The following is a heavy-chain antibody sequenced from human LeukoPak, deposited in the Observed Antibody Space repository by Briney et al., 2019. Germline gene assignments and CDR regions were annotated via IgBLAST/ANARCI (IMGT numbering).Heavy chain of an antibody. CDR2: MNPNSGNT. CDR3: ARVVPYYYYYMDV. D-gene: IGHD2-2*01. Sequence: ASVTVSCKASGYTFTSYDINWVRQAPGQGLEWMGWMNPNSGNTGYAQKFQGRVTITRNTSISTAYMELSSLRSEDTAVYYCARVVPYYYYYMDVWGKGTTVTISS. V-gene: IGHV1-8*03. CDR1: GYTFTSYD. J-gene: IGHJ6*03.